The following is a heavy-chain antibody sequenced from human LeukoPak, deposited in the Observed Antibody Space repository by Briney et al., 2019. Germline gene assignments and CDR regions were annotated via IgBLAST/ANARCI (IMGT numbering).Heavy chain of an antibody. Sequence: ASVKVYCKASGGTFSSYAISWVRQAPGQGLEWMGRIIPILGIANYAQKFQGRVTITADKSTSTAYMELSSLRSEDTAVYYCALPDSGYDSPFDYWGQGTLVTVSS. CDR3: ALPDSGYDSPFDY. D-gene: IGHD5-12*01. CDR1: GGTFSSYA. V-gene: IGHV1-69*04. J-gene: IGHJ4*02. CDR2: IIPILGIA.